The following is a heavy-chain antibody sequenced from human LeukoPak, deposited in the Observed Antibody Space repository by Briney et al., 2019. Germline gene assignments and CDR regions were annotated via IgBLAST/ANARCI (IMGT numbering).Heavy chain of an antibody. CDR2: IIPMSGTV. Sequence: ASVKVSCKASGGTFSTFGISWVRQAPGRGLEWMGGIIPMSGTVNNAQKFQGRVTITADKSTGTAYMELRSLRSDDTAVYYCARVATHAFDIWGQGTMVTVSS. V-gene: IGHV1-69*06. J-gene: IGHJ3*02. CDR3: ARVATHAFDI. CDR1: GGTFSTFG. D-gene: IGHD3-3*02.